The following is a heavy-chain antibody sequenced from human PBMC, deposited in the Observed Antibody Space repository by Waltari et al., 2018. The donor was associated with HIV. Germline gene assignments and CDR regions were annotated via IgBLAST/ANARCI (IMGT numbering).Heavy chain of an antibody. CDR1: GFTFRDAW. Sequence: EVLLVESGGGLGKPGGSLRLSCAASGFTFRDAWVSWVRQAPGKGLEWVGRIKSNTDGGTTDYAAPVKGRFTISRDDSKTTLYLEMNSLKTEDTAVYYCTTVGGGTRDYWGQGTLITVSS. D-gene: IGHD3-16*01. J-gene: IGHJ4*02. CDR3: TTVGGGTRDY. CDR2: IKSNTDGGTT. V-gene: IGHV3-15*01.